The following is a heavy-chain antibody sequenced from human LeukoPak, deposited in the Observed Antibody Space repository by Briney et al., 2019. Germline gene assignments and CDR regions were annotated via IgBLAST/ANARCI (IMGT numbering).Heavy chain of an antibody. Sequence: PGGSLRLSCAASGFTFSSYSMNWVRQAPGKGLEWVSSISSSSSYIYYADSVKGRFTISRDNAKNSLYLQMNSLRAEDTAVYYCAKDIVVVPAAISLGVFDYWGQGTLVTVSS. D-gene: IGHD2-2*02. CDR3: AKDIVVVPAAISLGVFDY. J-gene: IGHJ4*02. V-gene: IGHV3-21*04. CDR1: GFTFSSYS. CDR2: ISSSSSYI.